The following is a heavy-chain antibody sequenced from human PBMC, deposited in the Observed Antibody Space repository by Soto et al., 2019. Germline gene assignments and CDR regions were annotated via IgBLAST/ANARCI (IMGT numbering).Heavy chain of an antibody. J-gene: IGHJ5*02. V-gene: IGHV1-18*01. CDR1: GYTFTSYG. Sequence: ASVKVSCKASGYTFTSYGISWVRQAPGQGLEWMGWISAYNGNTNYAQKLKGRVTMTTDTSTSTAYMELRSLRSDDTAVYYCVRDSFRERVVPAAIDPWFDPWGQGTLVTVSS. CDR3: VRDSFRERVVPAAIDPWFDP. D-gene: IGHD2-2*01. CDR2: ISAYNGNT.